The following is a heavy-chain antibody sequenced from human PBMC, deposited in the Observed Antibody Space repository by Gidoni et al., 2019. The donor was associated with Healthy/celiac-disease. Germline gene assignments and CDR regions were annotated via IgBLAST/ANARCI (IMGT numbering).Heavy chain of an antibody. J-gene: IGHJ4*02. CDR1: GFTFSSYA. Sequence: EVQLVESGGGLVQPGESLSLSCAASGFTFSSYAMHWVRQAPGKGLEYVSAISSNGGSTYYANSVKGRFTISRDNSKNTLYLQMGSLRAEDMAVYYCARGLLADYWGQGNLVTVSS. CDR3: ARGLLADY. V-gene: IGHV3-64*01. CDR2: ISSNGGST.